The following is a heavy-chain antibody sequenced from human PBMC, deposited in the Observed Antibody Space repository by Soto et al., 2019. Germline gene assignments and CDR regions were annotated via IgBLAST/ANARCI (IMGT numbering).Heavy chain of an antibody. CDR1: GFTFSSYA. J-gene: IGHJ3*02. Sequence: EWQLLESGGGLVQPGGSLRLSCAASGFTFSSYAMSWVRQAPGKGLEWVSAISGSGSSTYYADSVKGRFTISRDNSKNTLYLQMNSLRADDTAVYYCAKDPVVGPGIAFDIWGQGTIVTVSS. CDR2: ISGSGSST. D-gene: IGHD3-22*01. CDR3: AKDPVVGPGIAFDI. V-gene: IGHV3-23*01.